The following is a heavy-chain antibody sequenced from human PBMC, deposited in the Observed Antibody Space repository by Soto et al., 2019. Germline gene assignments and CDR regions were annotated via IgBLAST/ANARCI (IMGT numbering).Heavy chain of an antibody. CDR3: ARDRSYAMEV. V-gene: IGHV3-74*01. Sequence: GSLRLSCEASGFSIRDYWMHWVRQAPGEGLVWVSCINGDASSTTYADSVKGRFTISRDDAKNTVYLQMTSLRAEDTAVYFCARDRSYAMEVWGQGTRVTAP. CDR1: GFSIRDYW. CDR2: INGDASST. J-gene: IGHJ6*02.